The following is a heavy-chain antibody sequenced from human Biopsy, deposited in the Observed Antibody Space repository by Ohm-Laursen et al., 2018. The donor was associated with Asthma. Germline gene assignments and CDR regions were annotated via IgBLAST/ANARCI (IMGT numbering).Heavy chain of an antibody. CDR3: AKDTEGRYDFWSGLSYNYYGMDV. Sequence: SLSLSCAASGFTFSSYGMHWVRQAPGKGLEWVAVISYDGSNNYYADSVKGRFTISRDNSKNTLYLQMNSLRAEDTAVYYCAKDTEGRYDFWSGLSYNYYGMDVWGQGTTVTVSS. J-gene: IGHJ6*02. D-gene: IGHD3-3*01. V-gene: IGHV3-30*18. CDR2: ISYDGSNN. CDR1: GFTFSSYG.